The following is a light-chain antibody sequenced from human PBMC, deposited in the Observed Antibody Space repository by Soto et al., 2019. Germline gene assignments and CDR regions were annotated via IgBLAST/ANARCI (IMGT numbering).Light chain of an antibody. CDR3: QSYDSSLSGYV. CDR1: SSNIGTGYD. Sequence: QSVLTQPPSVSGAPGQRVTISCTGSSSNIGTGYDVHGYQQLPGTAPKLLIYGNTNRPSGVPDRVSGSKSGTSASLAITGLQAEDEADYYCQSYDSSLSGYVFGTGTKVTVL. V-gene: IGLV1-40*01. CDR2: GNT. J-gene: IGLJ1*01.